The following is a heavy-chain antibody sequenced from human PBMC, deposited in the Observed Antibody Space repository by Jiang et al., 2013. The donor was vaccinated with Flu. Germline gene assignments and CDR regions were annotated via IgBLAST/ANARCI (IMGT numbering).Heavy chain of an antibody. J-gene: IGHJ4*02. CDR3: ARGKYYFDY. CDR2: IKQDGSEK. V-gene: IGHV3-7*03. Sequence: SSFYMSWVRQAPGKGLEWVAKIKQDGSEKYYVDSVKGRFTISRDNAKYSLYLQMNSLRAEDTAVYYCARGKYYFDYWGQGTLVTVSS. CDR1: SSFY.